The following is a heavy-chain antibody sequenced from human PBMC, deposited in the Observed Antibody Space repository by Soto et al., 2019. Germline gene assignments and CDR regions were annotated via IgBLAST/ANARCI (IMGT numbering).Heavy chain of an antibody. Sequence: ASVKVSCKASGYTFTSYYMHWVRQAPGQGLEWMGIINPSGGSTSYAQKFQGRVTMTRDTSTSTVYMELSSLRSEDTAVYYCARDGAYCSGGSCPPQNWFDPWGQGTLVTASS. CDR2: INPSGGST. CDR1: GYTFTSYY. J-gene: IGHJ5*02. CDR3: ARDGAYCSGGSCPPQNWFDP. V-gene: IGHV1-46*03. D-gene: IGHD2-15*01.